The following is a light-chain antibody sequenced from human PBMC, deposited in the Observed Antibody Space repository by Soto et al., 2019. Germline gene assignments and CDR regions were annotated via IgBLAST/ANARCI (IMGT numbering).Light chain of an antibody. V-gene: IGKV3D-15*01. J-gene: IGKJ1*01. CDR1: QSVSSN. CDR3: QQYGSSPPT. CDR2: GAS. Sequence: EIAMTQSPATLSVSPGERASLSCRASQSVSSNLAWYQQKPGQAPRLLIYGASTRATGIPARFSGSGSGTDFTLTISSLEPEDFAVYYCQQYGSSPPTFGQGTTVDI.